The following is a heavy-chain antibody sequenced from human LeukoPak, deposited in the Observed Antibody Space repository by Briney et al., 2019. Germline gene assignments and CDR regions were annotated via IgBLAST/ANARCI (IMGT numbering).Heavy chain of an antibody. CDR3: GRSYHDDAWAAFDM. J-gene: IGHJ3*02. V-gene: IGHV4-39*01. CDR1: GGSISSSTFY. D-gene: IGHD2-2*01. Sequence: SETLSLTCTVSGGSISSSTFYWGWIRQPPGKGLEWIGSLYYSGSTYYNPSLKSRVTISVDTSKNQFSLKLSSVTAADTAVYYCGRSYHDDAWAAFDMWGQGTVVTISS. CDR2: LYYSGST.